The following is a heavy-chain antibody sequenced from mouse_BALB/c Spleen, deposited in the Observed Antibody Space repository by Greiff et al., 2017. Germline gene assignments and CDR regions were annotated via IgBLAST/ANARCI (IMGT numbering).Heavy chain of an antibody. J-gene: IGHJ3*01. CDR1: GYSFTSYW. CDR3: TRDYGSSSWFAY. Sequence: DVKLQESGTVLARPGASVKMSCKASGYSFTSYWMHWVKQRPGQGLEWIGAIYPGNSDTSYNQKFKGKAKLTAVTSASTAYMELSSLTNEDSAVYYCTRDYGSSSWFAYWGQGTLVTVSA. V-gene: IGHV1-5*01. CDR2: IYPGNSDT. D-gene: IGHD1-1*01.